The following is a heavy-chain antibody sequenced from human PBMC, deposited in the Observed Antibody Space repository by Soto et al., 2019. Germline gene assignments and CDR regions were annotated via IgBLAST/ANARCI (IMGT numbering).Heavy chain of an antibody. CDR1: GGSISSYTYY. V-gene: IGHV4-39*01. CDR3: ARSLPDFYDGSGAFDY. Sequence: PSETLSLTCTVSGGSISSYTYYWGWIRQPPGKGLEWIGGMFYGGSAYYNPSLKSRLTVSVDTSKDQFSLKLSSVTAADTAVYYCARSLPDFYDGSGAFDYWGQGILVTVSS. J-gene: IGHJ4*02. CDR2: MFYGGSA. D-gene: IGHD3-22*01.